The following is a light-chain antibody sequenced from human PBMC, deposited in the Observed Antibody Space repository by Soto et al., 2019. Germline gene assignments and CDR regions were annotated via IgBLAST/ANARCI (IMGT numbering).Light chain of an antibody. J-gene: IGKJ5*01. V-gene: IGKV1-33*01. CDR1: QYISNY. CDR3: QQYENPPIT. CDR2: DAS. Sequence: DIQMTQSPSSLSASVGDRVTVTCQASQYISNYLNWYQQKPGTAPKLLIYDASNLETGVPSRFSGSGSGTDFTFTISSLQPEDIATYYCQQYENPPITFGQGTRLEIK.